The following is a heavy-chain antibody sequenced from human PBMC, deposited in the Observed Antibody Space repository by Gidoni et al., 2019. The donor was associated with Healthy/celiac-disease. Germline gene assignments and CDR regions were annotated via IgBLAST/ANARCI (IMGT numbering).Heavy chain of an antibody. CDR2: IVVGSGNT. V-gene: IGHV1-58*01. CDR1: GFPFTSSA. CDR3: AADPFYGSGGSCYSEYYYYYGMDV. D-gene: IGHD2-15*01. J-gene: IGHJ6*02. Sequence: QLQLVQSGPEVTKPGTSVTVSCKASGFPFTSSALQWVSPARGQRLEWIGWIVVGSGNTNYAQKFQERVTITRDMYTSTAYMELSSLRAENTAVYYCAADPFYGSGGSCYSEYYYYYGMDVWGQGTTVTVSS.